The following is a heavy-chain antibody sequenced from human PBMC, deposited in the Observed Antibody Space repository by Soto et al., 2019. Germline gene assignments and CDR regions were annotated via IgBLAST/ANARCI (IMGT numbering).Heavy chain of an antibody. CDR3: ARGAETGYSGVDY. V-gene: IGHV3-48*01. CDR1: GFTFSSYS. Sequence: EVQVVESGGGLVQPGGSLRLSCAASGFTFSSYSMNWVRQAPGKGLEWVSYISSSGTTMYYADSVKGRFTISRDSAKNSLSLQMNSLRAEDTAVYYCARGAETGYSGVDYWGQGTLVTVSS. J-gene: IGHJ4*02. CDR2: ISSSGTTM. D-gene: IGHD6-25*01.